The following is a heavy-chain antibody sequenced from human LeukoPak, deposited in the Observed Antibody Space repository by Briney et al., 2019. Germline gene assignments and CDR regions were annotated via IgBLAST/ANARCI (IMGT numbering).Heavy chain of an antibody. CDR2: IYTSGST. J-gene: IGHJ4*02. CDR1: GGSISSYY. V-gene: IGHV4-4*07. Sequence: SETLSLTCTVSGGSISSYYWSWFRQPAGKGLEWIGRIYTSGSTNYNPSLKSRVTISVDKSKNQFSLKLSSVTAADTAVYYCAREAFAVTPFDYWGQGTLVTVSS. CDR3: AREAFAVTPFDY. D-gene: IGHD4-17*01.